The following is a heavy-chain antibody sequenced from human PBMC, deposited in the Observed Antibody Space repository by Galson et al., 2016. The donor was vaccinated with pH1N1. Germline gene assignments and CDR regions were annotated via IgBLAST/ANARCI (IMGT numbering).Heavy chain of an antibody. CDR1: GFTFSSDG. CDR2: IWYDGSNK. J-gene: IGHJ2*01. V-gene: IGHV3-33*01. Sequence: SLRLSCAASGFTFSSDGMHWVRQAPGKGLEWVAVIWYDGSNKYYADSGKGRFTISRDNSRNTLYLQMNSLRAEDTAVYYCARADYGDYVGYFDLWGRGTLVTVSS. CDR3: ARADYGDYVGYFDL. D-gene: IGHD4-17*01.